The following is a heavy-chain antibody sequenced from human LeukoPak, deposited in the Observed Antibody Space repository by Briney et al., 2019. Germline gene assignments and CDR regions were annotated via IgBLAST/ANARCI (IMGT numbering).Heavy chain of an antibody. CDR3: ARHYSWGNPTWFDP. J-gene: IGHJ5*02. V-gene: IGHV4-39*01. D-gene: IGHD1-26*01. CDR2: VYYTGST. CDR1: GDSITSTTYY. Sequence: SETLSLTCTVSGDSITSTTYYWGWICQPPGKGLEWIGSVYYTGSTYYNPSLKSRVTMSVDTSKNQFSLRLSSVTAADTAVYYCARHYSWGNPTWFDPWGQGTLVTVSS.